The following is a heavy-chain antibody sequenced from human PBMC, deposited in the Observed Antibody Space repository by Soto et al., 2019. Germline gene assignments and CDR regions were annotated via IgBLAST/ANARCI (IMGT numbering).Heavy chain of an antibody. Sequence: QVQLVESGGGVVQPGRSLRLSCAASGFTFSSYGMHWVRQAPGKGLEWVAVIWYDGSNKYYADSVKGRFTISRDNSKNTLYLQMNSLRAEDTAVYYCARDRIRFVGYIFDPWGQGTLVTVSS. J-gene: IGHJ5*02. CDR1: GFTFSSYG. V-gene: IGHV3-33*01. D-gene: IGHD6-13*01. CDR3: ARDRIRFVGYIFDP. CDR2: IWYDGSNK.